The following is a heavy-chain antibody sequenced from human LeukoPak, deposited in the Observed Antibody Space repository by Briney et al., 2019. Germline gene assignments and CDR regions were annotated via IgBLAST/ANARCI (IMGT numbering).Heavy chain of an antibody. Sequence: PGRSLRLSCAASGFTFDDDAMHWVRQAPGKGLEWVSGISWNSGSIGYADSVKGRFTISRDNAKNSLYLQMNSLRAEDTALYYCAKAGSFYYYYGMDVWGQGTTVTVSS. CDR3: AKAGSFYYYYGMDV. V-gene: IGHV3-9*01. J-gene: IGHJ6*02. CDR2: ISWNSGSI. CDR1: GFTFDDDA.